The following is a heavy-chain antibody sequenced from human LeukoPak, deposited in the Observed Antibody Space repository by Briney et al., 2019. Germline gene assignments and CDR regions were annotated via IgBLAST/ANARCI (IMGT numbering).Heavy chain of an antibody. CDR3: ARGRVSYCSSTSCPKGPTLNFDY. V-gene: IGHV4-59*12. J-gene: IGHJ4*02. Sequence: SETLSLTCTVSGGXISSYYCTWLRQPPGKGLEWIGYIYYSGSTNSGSTNYNPSLQSRVTISVDTSKNQFSLKLSSVTAADTAVYYCARGRVSYCSSTSCPKGPTLNFDYWGQGTLVTVSS. CDR1: GGXISSYY. CDR2: IYYSGSTNSGST. D-gene: IGHD2-2*01.